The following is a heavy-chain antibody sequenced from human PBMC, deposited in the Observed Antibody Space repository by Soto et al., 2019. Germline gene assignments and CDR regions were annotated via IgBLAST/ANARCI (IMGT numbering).Heavy chain of an antibody. D-gene: IGHD3-3*01. CDR1: GFTFSTYA. CDR2: ISGSDTST. J-gene: IGHJ4*02. CDR3: AKGGRFLEWLSMGGDY. Sequence: EVQLLESGGGLVQTGGSLRLSCAASGFTFSTYAMSWVRQAPGKGLEWVSIISGSDTSTYYADSVKGRFTISRDNSKNKLYLQMNSLRAEDTAVYYCAKGGRFLEWLSMGGDYWGQGTLVTVSS. V-gene: IGHV3-23*01.